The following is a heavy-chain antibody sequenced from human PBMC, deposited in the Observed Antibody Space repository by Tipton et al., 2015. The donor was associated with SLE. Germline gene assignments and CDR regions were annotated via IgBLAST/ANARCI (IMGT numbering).Heavy chain of an antibody. V-gene: IGHV4-38-2*02. CDR1: GYSISSGYY. J-gene: IGHJ6*03. Sequence: TLSLTCIVSGYSISSGYYWGWIRQPPGKGLEWIGRIFHSGTTYYNPSLKCRVTISVDTSKNQFSLNLNSVTAADTAVYFCVNSSFNWNGTYYYYYMDVWGTGTSVTVSS. D-gene: IGHD1-1*01. CDR3: VNSSFNWNGTYYYYYMDV. CDR2: IFHSGTT.